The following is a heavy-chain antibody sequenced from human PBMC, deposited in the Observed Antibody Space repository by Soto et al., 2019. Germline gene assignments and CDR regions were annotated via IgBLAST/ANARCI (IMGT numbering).Heavy chain of an antibody. CDR1: GGGFNSYS. J-gene: IGHJ5*02. CDR2: IIPIFGTP. Sequence: QVQLVQSGAEVKKPGSSVKVSCKSSGGGFNSYSISCVRQAPGQGLEWMGVIIPIFGTPTYAQKFQGRVTITADKSTSTAYMEVSRLTSEDTAVYYCARGGPVIIPAATNWFDPWGQGTLVTVSS. CDR3: ARGGPVIIPAATNWFDP. D-gene: IGHD6-25*01. V-gene: IGHV1-69*06.